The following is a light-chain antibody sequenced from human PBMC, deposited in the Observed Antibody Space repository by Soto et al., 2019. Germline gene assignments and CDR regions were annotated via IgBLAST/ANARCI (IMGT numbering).Light chain of an antibody. V-gene: IGKV1-12*01. CDR3: QQANNLPLT. CDR2: AAS. Sequence: DIQMTQSPSSVSASVGDTVSITCRASQGINNWLAWYQQKPGKAPQLLIYAASSLQSGVPSRFSGSGFGTDFTLTITSLRPEDFATYFCQQANNLPLTCGGGTKIEIK. J-gene: IGKJ4*01. CDR1: QGINNW.